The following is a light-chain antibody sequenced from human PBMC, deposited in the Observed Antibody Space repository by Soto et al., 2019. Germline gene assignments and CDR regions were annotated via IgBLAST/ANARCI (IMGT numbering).Light chain of an antibody. Sequence: EVVLTQSPATLSLSPGERATLSCRASQSVSSYLAWYQQKPGQAPRLLIYDASNRATGIPARFSGSGSGTDFTPTISSLEPKDSAVYYCQQRPSWTLGQGTKVEIK. CDR3: QQRPSWT. V-gene: IGKV3-11*01. J-gene: IGKJ1*01. CDR1: QSVSSY. CDR2: DAS.